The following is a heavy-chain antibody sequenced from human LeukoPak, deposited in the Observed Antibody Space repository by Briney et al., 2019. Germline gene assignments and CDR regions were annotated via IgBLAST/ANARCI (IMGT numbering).Heavy chain of an antibody. CDR1: NGSISSYY. CDR2: IYYSGST. V-gene: IGHV4-59*01. D-gene: IGHD5-18*01. J-gene: IGHJ4*02. CDR3: ASSLEDTAMVTPHY. Sequence: SSETLSLTCTVSNGSISSYYWSWIRQPPGKGLEWIGYIYYSGSTNYNPSLKSRVTISVDTSKNQFSLKLSSVTAADTAVYYCASSLEDTAMVTPHYWGQGTLVTVSS.